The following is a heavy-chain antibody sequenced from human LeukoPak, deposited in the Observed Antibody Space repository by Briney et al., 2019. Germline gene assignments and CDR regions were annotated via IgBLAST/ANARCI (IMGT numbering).Heavy chain of an antibody. CDR1: GGSISSYY. V-gene: IGHV4-59*01. CDR3: ASSNTESYHNRIFDY. Sequence: SETLSLTCTVSGGSISSYYWSWIRQPPGKGLEWIGYIYYSGSTNYNPSLKSRVTISVDTSKNQFSLKLSSVTAADTAVYYCASSNTESYHNRIFDYWGQGTLVTVSS. D-gene: IGHD1-14*01. J-gene: IGHJ4*02. CDR2: IYYSGST.